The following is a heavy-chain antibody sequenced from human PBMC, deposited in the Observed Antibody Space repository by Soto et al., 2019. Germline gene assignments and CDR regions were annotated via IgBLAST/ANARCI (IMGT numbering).Heavy chain of an antibody. D-gene: IGHD1-26*01. V-gene: IGHV1-18*04. J-gene: IGHJ4*02. Sequence: ASVKVSCKASGYTFTSYGISWVRQAPGQGLEWMGWISAYNGNTNYAKKLQGRVTMTTDTSTSTAYMELRSLRSDDTAVYYCARDESGVGATTAIFDYWGQGTLVTVSS. CDR1: GYTFTSYG. CDR2: ISAYNGNT. CDR3: ARDESGVGATTAIFDY.